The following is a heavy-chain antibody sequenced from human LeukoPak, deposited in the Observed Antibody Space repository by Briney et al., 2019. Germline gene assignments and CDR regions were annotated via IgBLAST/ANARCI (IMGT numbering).Heavy chain of an antibody. Sequence: PSETLSLTCTVSGGSISSGDYYWSWIRQPPGKGLEWIGYIYYSGSTYYNPSLKSRVTISVDTSKNQFSLKLSSVTAADTAVCYCAREGKLRFLGDRRIDPWGQGTLVTVSS. CDR2: IYYSGST. D-gene: IGHD3-3*01. CDR1: GGSISSGDYY. J-gene: IGHJ5*02. V-gene: IGHV4-30-4*08. CDR3: AREGKLRFLGDRRIDP.